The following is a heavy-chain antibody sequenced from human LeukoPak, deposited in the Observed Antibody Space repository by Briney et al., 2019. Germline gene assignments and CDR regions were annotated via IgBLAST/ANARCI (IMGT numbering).Heavy chain of an antibody. CDR3: ARLTGDV. Sequence: PGGSLRLSCAASGFTFSSYSMNWVRQAPGKGLEWVSYISNSGSTIDYADSVKGRFTISRDNAKNSLYLQMNSLRAEDTAVYYCARLTGDVWGQGTLVTVSS. D-gene: IGHD7-27*01. J-gene: IGHJ4*02. CDR1: GFTFSSYS. V-gene: IGHV3-48*04. CDR2: ISNSGSTI.